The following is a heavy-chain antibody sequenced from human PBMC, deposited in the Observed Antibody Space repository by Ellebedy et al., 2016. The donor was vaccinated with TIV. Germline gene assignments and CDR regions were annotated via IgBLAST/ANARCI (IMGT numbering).Heavy chain of an antibody. J-gene: IGHJ3*02. Sequence: GESLKISCEASGFTFNTFWMGWIRQAPGKGLEYVAHIKYDEIETYHADSVKGRFTISRDNARKSVYLQMHSLRVDDTAMYYRARDTVVVPAGDAFDIWGQGTMVTVSS. CDR3: ARDTVVVPAGDAFDI. CDR1: GFTFNTFW. D-gene: IGHD2-2*01. V-gene: IGHV3-7*04. CDR2: IKYDEIET.